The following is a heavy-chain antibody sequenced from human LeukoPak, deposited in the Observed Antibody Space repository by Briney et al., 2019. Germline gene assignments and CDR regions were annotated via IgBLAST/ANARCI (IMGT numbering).Heavy chain of an antibody. V-gene: IGHV4-39*01. D-gene: IGHD3-3*01. CDR3: ASRRTLRPFDY. Sequence: SETLSLTCTVSGGSISSSSYYWGWIRQPPGKGLEWLGIIYYSGSTYYNPSLRGRVTISVDTSKNQFSLKLSSVTAADTAVYHCASRRTLRPFDYWGQGTLVTVSS. CDR2: IYYSGST. CDR1: GGSISSSSYY. J-gene: IGHJ4*02.